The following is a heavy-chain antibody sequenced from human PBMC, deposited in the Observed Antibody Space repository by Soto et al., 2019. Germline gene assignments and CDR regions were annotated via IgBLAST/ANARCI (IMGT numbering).Heavy chain of an antibody. Sequence: EVQLVESGGGLVQPGGSLRLSCAASGFTFSNYWMHWVRQAPGKGLLWVSRLRTDGSSTGYADSVKGRFTISSDTAKNTLYLQMNSLGSEDTAVYYCSREGFYGDYALDYWGQGTLVTVSS. D-gene: IGHD4-17*01. V-gene: IGHV3-74*01. CDR1: GFTFSNYW. CDR2: LRTDGSST. J-gene: IGHJ4*02. CDR3: SREGFYGDYALDY.